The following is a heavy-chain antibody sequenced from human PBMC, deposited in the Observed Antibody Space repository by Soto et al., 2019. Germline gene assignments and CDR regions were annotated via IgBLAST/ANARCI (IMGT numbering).Heavy chain of an antibody. V-gene: IGHV4-59*08. CDR1: GGSISSYY. CDR2: IYYSGST. CDR3: ARRWGSVFDF. D-gene: IGHD3-10*01. J-gene: IGHJ4*02. Sequence: QVQLQEWGPGLVKPSETLSLTCTVSGGSISSYYWSWIRQPPGKGLEWIGYIYYSGSTNYNPSLKSRVTISVDTSKNQFSLKLSSVTAADTAVYYCARRWGSVFDFWGQGTLVTVSS.